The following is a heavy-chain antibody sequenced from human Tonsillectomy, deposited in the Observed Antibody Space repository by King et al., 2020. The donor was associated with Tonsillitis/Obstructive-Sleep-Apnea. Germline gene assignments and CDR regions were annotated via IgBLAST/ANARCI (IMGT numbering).Heavy chain of an antibody. CDR1: GGSFSGYY. Sequence: VQLQQWGAGLLKPSETLSLTCAVYGGSFSGYYWSWIRQPPGKGLEWIGEINHSGSTNYNPSLKSRVTISVDTSKNQFSLKLSSVTAADTAVYYCAGGLTGAITDFLHHFMDVWGQGTTVTVPS. CDR2: INHSGST. CDR3: AGGLTGAITDFLHHFMDV. V-gene: IGHV4-34*01. J-gene: IGHJ6*02. D-gene: IGHD2-2*01.